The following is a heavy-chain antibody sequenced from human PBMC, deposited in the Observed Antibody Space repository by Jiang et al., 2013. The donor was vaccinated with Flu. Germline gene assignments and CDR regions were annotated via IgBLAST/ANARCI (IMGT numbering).Heavy chain of an antibody. CDR2: IYDNDIT. CDR1: GDSIDGYF. J-gene: IGHJ4*02. CDR3: TRDLESAGSGSQSDS. Sequence: SGPGLVKPSETLSLSCTVSGDSIDGYFWSWIRQPAGKGLEWIGRIYDNDITNYNPSLKSRVTMSLDTSKKQIFLRLTSVTAADTAVYYCTRDLESAGSGSQSDSWGQGTLVTVSS. V-gene: IGHV4-4*07. D-gene: IGHD3-10*01.